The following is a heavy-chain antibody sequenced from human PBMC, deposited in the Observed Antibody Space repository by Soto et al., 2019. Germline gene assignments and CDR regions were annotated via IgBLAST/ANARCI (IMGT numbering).Heavy chain of an antibody. V-gene: IGHV3-15*01. CDR2: IKSYTNGGTT. CDR3: TTDGPINRY. J-gene: IGHJ4*02. Sequence: GVSLRLSCAASGFTFSNAWMSWVRQAPGKGLEWVGRIKSYTNGGTTDYAAPVKGRFAISRDDSKNTVYRQMNSLKTEDACVYYCTTDGPINRYWGRGTLVTVSS. CDR1: GFTFSNAW.